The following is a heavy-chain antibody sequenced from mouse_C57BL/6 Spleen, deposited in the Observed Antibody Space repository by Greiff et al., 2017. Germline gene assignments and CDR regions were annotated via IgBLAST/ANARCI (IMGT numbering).Heavy chain of an antibody. D-gene: IGHD3-2*02. J-gene: IGHJ2*01. CDR2: IDPENGDT. Sequence: EVQLQQSGAELVRPGASVKLSCTASGFNIKDDYMHWVKQRPEQGLEWIGWIDPENGDTEYASKFQGKATITADTSSNTAYLQLSSLTSEDTAVYYCTSDSSGPWRDWGQGTTLTVSS. CDR1: GFNIKDDY. V-gene: IGHV14-4*01. CDR3: TSDSSGPWRD.